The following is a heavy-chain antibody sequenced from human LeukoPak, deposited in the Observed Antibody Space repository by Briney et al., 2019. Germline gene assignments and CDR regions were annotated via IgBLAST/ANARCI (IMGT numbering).Heavy chain of an antibody. J-gene: IGHJ4*02. V-gene: IGHV3-48*03. CDR1: EFAFSSYE. D-gene: IGHD2/OR15-2a*01. CDR3: AGFLLTIGYYDY. Sequence: PGGSLRLSCAASEFAFSSYEMNWVRQAPGKGLEWVSYISSGGSTIFYADSVKGRFTISRDDAKNSLYLQMNSLSAEDTAIYCCAGFLLTIGYYDYWGQGTPVTVSS. CDR2: ISSGGSTI.